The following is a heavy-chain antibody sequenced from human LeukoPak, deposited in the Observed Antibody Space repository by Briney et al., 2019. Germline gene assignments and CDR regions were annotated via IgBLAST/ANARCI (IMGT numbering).Heavy chain of an antibody. CDR3: AKESLWFGESNNKGYYFDY. CDR1: GFTFSSYW. D-gene: IGHD3-10*01. J-gene: IGHJ4*02. V-gene: IGHV3-7*01. CDR2: IKQDGSEK. Sequence: PGGSLRLSCAASGFTFSSYWMSWVRQAPGKGLEWVANIKQDGSEKYYVDSVKGRFTISRDNAKNSLYLQMNSLRAEDTAVYYCAKESLWFGESNNKGYYFDYWGQGTLVTVSS.